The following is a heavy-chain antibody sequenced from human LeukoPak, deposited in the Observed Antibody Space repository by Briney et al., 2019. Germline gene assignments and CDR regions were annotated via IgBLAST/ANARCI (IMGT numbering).Heavy chain of an antibody. CDR1: GGSFSGYS. D-gene: IGHD6-19*01. CDR2: INHSGST. V-gene: IGHV4-34*01. J-gene: IGHJ4*02. CDR3: ARGVRVAVAHPHVDY. Sequence: SETLSLTCAVYGGSFSGYSWSWIRQPPGKGLEWIGEINHSGSTNYNPSLKSRVTISIDTSERQFSLKLSSVTAADTAVYYCARGVRVAVAHPHVDYWGQGSRVTVSS.